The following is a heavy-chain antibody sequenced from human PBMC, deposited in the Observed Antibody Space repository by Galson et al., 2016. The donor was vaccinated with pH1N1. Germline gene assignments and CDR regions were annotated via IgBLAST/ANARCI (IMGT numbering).Heavy chain of an antibody. CDR1: GFTFRNSA. J-gene: IGHJ4*02. CDR2: ITGTGVST. D-gene: IGHD6-19*01. Sequence: SLRLSCAASGFTFRNSAMTWVRQAPGKGLEWVSSITGTGVSTYYSDSVKGRFTISRDNSKNTLFLQMNSLRAEDTALYYCVRLPQPGIAVAGTLINWGQGALVTVSS. CDR3: VRLPQPGIAVAGTLIN. V-gene: IGHV3-23*01.